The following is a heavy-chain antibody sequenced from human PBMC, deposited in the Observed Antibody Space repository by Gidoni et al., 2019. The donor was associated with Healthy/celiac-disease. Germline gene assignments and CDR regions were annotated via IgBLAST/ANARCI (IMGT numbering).Heavy chain of an antibody. CDR3: AKIKEDTPDWYFDL. D-gene: IGHD2-15*01. CDR2: ISGSGGST. Sequence: GKGLEWVSAISGSGGSTYYADSVKGRFTISRDNSKNTLYLQMNSLRAEDTAVYYCAKIKEDTPDWYFDLWGRGTLVTVSS. V-gene: IGHV3-23*01. J-gene: IGHJ2*01.